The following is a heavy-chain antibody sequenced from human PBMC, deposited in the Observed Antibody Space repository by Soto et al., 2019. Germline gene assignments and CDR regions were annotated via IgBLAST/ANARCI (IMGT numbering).Heavy chain of an antibody. V-gene: IGHV3-30-3*01. CDR1: GFTFSSYA. D-gene: IGHD2-15*01. CDR3: ARTGLLLGMDV. CDR2: ISYDGSNK. J-gene: IGHJ6*02. Sequence: QVQLVESGGGVVQPGRSLRLSCAASGFTFSSYAMHWVRQAPGKGLEWVAIISYDGSNKYYADSVKGRFTISRDNSKNTLYLQMNSLRAEDTAVFYCARTGLLLGMDVWGQGTTVTVSS.